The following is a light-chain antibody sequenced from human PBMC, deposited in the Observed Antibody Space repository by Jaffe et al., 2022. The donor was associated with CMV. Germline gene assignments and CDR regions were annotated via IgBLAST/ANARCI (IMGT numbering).Light chain of an antibody. CDR3: QQYGTSPYT. Sequence: EIVLTQSPGTLSLSPGERATLSCRASQSLKSSYLAWYQQKPGQAPRLLIYGASSRATGIPDRFSASGSGTDFTLTISRLEPQDFAVFYCQQYGTSPYTFGQGTKLEIK. CDR1: QSLKSSY. CDR2: GAS. V-gene: IGKV3-20*01. J-gene: IGKJ2*01.